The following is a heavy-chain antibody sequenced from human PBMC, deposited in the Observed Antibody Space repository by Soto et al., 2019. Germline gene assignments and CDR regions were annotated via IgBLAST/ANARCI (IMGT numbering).Heavy chain of an antibody. CDR1: GFTFSSLW. CDR2: IKEDGSVK. Sequence: EVQLLESGGDLVQPGGSLRLSCAASGFTFSSLWMTWVRQAPGKGLECVANIKEDGSVKYYVDSVKGRFTISRDNAKSSLYLQMVGLRAEDTGVYYCARATRSPDFRGQGTLVTVSS. J-gene: IGHJ4*02. V-gene: IGHV3-7*05. CDR3: ARATRSPDF.